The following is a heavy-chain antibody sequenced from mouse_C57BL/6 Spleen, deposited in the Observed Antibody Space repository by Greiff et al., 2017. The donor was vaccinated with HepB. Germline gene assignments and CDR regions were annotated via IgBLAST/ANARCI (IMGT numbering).Heavy chain of an antibody. CDR1: GFTFSNYW. D-gene: IGHD2-5*01. V-gene: IGHV6-3*01. CDR3: TGLYSNYDWYFDV. Sequence: DVKLQESGGGLVQPGGSMKLSCVASGFTFSNYWMNWVRQSPEKGLEWVAQIRLKSDNYATHYAESVKGRFTISRDDSKSSVYLQMNNLRAEDTGIYYCTGLYSNYDWYFDVWGTGTTVTVSS. J-gene: IGHJ1*03. CDR2: IRLKSDNYAT.